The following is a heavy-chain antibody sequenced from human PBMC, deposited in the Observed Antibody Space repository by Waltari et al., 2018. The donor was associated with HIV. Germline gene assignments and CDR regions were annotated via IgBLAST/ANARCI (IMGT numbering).Heavy chain of an antibody. V-gene: IGHV1-18*01. D-gene: IGHD1-20*01. CDR3: ARDKGASDTYKAEYFQH. CDR2: ISAYNGNT. Sequence: VQSEREVKPPGASVKVSCKPQGYTFTSYGVSWMRLAPGQWFEWVCWISAYNGNTNYEQKFRVRVTLTTDTSTSTAYMELRGLRHEDTAIYYCARDKGASDTYKAEYFQHWGRGTLVSVSA. J-gene: IGHJ1*01. CDR1: GYTFTSYG.